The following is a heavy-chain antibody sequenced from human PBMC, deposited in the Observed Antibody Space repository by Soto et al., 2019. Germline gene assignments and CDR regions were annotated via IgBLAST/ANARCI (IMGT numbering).Heavy chain of an antibody. D-gene: IGHD3-22*01. J-gene: IGHJ6*02. V-gene: IGHV1-2*02. CDR3: VKDRDSNSWPARDF. CDR1: GYTYTVYS. CDR2: INLNSGGT. Sequence: ASVTLSCTSSGYTYTVYSMHWVRQDPGQGLEWMGWINLNSGGTNYAKKFQGRVIMTTDTSTSTAYMELRSLRSDDTAVYYCVKDRDSNSWPARDFLVPGTTVTVSS.